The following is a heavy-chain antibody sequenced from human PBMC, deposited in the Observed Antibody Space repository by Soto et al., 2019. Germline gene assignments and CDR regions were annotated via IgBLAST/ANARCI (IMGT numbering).Heavy chain of an antibody. J-gene: IGHJ4*02. V-gene: IGHV3-73*01. CDR3: TRHYDFWSGYATPDY. CDR2: IRSKANSYAT. Sequence: GGSLRLSCAASGFTFSGSAMHWVRQASGKXLEWVGRIRSKANSYATAYAASVKGRFTISRDDSKNTAYLQMNSLKTEDTAVYYCTRHYDFWSGYATPDYWGQGPLVTVSS. D-gene: IGHD3-3*01. CDR1: GFTFSGSA.